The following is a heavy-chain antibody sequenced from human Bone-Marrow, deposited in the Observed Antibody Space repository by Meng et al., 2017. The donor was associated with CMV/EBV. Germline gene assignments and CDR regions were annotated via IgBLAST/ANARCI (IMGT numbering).Heavy chain of an antibody. J-gene: IGHJ4*02. CDR1: GYTFTSYD. CDR2: MNPNSGNT. D-gene: IGHD2-21*02. Sequence: ASVKVSCKASGYTFTSYDINWVRQATGQGPEWMGWMNPNSGNTGYAQKFQGRVTMTRNTSISTAYMELSSLRSEDTAVYYRARGNPHRWWLLTRRMSGVDYWGQGTLVTVPS. V-gene: IGHV1-8*01. CDR3: ARGNPHRWWLLTRRMSGVDY.